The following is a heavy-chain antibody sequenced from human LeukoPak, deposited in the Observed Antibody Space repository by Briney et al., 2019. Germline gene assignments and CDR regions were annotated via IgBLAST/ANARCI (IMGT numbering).Heavy chain of an antibody. CDR1: GGSISSYY. CDR3: ATRGPSLGNYYYYMDV. CDR2: IYYSGST. Sequence: SETLSLTCTVSGGSISSYYWSWIRQPPGKGLEWIGYIYYSGSTNYNPSLKSRVTISVDTSKNQFSLKLSSVTAADTAVYYCATRGPSLGNYYYYMDVWGKGTTVTVSS. V-gene: IGHV4-59*12. D-gene: IGHD1-26*01. J-gene: IGHJ6*03.